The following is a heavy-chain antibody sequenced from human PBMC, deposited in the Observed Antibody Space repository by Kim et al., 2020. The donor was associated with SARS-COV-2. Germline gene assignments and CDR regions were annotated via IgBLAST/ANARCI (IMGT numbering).Heavy chain of an antibody. D-gene: IGHD3-10*01. CDR2: ST. Sequence: STYYADSARRRCTISGENVKNTLYRQLNSLKTEDTAVYFCAAATTYYWDHWGEGTLVTVSS. V-gene: IGHV3-23*03. J-gene: IGHJ4*02. CDR3: AAATTYYWDH.